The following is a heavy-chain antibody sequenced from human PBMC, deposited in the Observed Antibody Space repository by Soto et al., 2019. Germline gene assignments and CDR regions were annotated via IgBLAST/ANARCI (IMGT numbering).Heavy chain of an antibody. D-gene: IGHD3-3*01. CDR2: VTYDGRNA. V-gene: IGHV3-30*18. CDR1: GFMFSSYG. CDR3: GKGKGVTRSGVVYFDY. Sequence: QVQLVESGGGVVQPGTSLRLSCEASGFMFSSYGMFWVRQAPGKGLEWVAVVTYDGRNAYYGEAVKGRFTISRDNSNNRLYLEMNSMRAEDTAVYYCGKGKGVTRSGVVYFDYWGLGTAITVSS. J-gene: IGHJ4*02.